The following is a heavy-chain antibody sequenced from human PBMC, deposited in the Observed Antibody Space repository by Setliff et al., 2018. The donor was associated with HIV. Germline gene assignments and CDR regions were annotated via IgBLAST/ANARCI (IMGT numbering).Heavy chain of an antibody. D-gene: IGHD3-3*01. V-gene: IGHV3-7*03. CDR1: GFTFGNFW. J-gene: IGHJ5*02. CDR2: ISPDGTRN. CDR3: ARVLLITNAVYGVVSNRFDP. Sequence: PGGSLRLSCAASGFTFGNFWMHWVRQAPGKGLEWVASISPDGTRNHCVGSVKGRFTASRDNAKNSLYLQMNSLRAEDTAVYFCARVLLITNAVYGVVSNRFDPWGRGSQVTSPQ.